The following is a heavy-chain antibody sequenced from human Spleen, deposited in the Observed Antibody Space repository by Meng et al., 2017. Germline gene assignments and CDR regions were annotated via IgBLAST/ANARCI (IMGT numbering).Heavy chain of an antibody. CDR1: GYTFAAYW. Sequence: ASVKVSCKASGYTFAAYWIQWVRQAPGQGLEWMGRIDPKSDNTHYAQKFQGRVTMTRDTSISTAYMELSVLRSDDTAVYYCAGGAVVTLIFYHAMDVWGQGTTVTVSS. CDR3: AGGAVVTLIFYHAMDV. D-gene: IGHD2-21*02. V-gene: IGHV1-2*06. CDR2: IDPKSDNT. J-gene: IGHJ6*02.